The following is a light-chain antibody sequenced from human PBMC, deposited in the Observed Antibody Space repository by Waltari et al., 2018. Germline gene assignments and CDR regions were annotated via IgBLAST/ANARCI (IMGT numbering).Light chain of an antibody. CDR2: GAS. V-gene: IGKV3-20*01. CDR3: LQYGSSPWT. Sequence: EMVLTQSPGTLSLSPGERATLSCRASQSVSNNYLAWYQHKPGQAPRLLIYGASSRATGIPDRFSGSGSGTDFTLTISSLEPEDFAVYYCLQYGSSPWTFGQGTKVEIK. J-gene: IGKJ1*01. CDR1: QSVSNNY.